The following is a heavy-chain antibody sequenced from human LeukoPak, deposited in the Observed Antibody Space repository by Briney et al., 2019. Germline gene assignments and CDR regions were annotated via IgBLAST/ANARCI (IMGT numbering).Heavy chain of an antibody. V-gene: IGHV3-30*02. Sequence: GGSLRLSCAASGFTFSAYGMHWVRQAPGKGLEWVAFIRYDGSNKYYADSLRGRFTISRDNSKNTLYLQMNSLTAEDTAVYYCARDLDYDSSGYPVDYWGQGTLVTVSS. CDR1: GFTFSAYG. J-gene: IGHJ4*02. CDR2: IRYDGSNK. CDR3: ARDLDYDSSGYPVDY. D-gene: IGHD3-22*01.